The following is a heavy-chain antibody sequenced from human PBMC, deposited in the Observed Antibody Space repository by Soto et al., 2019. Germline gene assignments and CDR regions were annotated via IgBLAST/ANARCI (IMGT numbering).Heavy chain of an antibody. Sequence: GGSLRLSCAASRLTFSSYAMSWVRQAPGKGLEWVSAISGSGGSTYYADSVKGRFTISRDNSKNTLYLQMNSLRAEDTAVYYCVQGGLGEDVYYFDYWGQGTLVTVSS. CDR3: VQGGLGEDVYYFDY. D-gene: IGHD3-16*01. CDR2: ISGSGGST. J-gene: IGHJ4*02. V-gene: IGHV3-23*01. CDR1: RLTFSSYA.